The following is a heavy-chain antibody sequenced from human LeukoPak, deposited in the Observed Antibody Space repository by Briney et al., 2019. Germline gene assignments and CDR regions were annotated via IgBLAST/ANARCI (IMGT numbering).Heavy chain of an antibody. Sequence: PSETLSLTCTVSGGSISSSSYYWSWIRQPPGKGLEWIGYIYYSGSTNYNPSLKSRVTISVDTSKNQFSLKLSSVTATDTAVYYCARDEPEWRTFDYWGQGTLVTVSS. V-gene: IGHV4-61*01. CDR1: GGSISSSSYY. D-gene: IGHD3-3*01. J-gene: IGHJ4*02. CDR2: IYYSGST. CDR3: ARDEPEWRTFDY.